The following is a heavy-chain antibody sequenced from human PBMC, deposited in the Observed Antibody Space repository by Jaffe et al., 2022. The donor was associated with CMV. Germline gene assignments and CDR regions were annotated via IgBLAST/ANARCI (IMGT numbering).Heavy chain of an antibody. CDR3: ARRFRSSTSRDRHGGYYYYMDV. CDR1: GYSFTSYW. Sequence: EVQLVQSGAEVKKPGESLKISCKGSGYSFTSYWIGWVRQMPGKGLEWMGIIYPGDSDTRYSPSFQGQVTISADKSISTAYLQWSSLKASDTAMYYCARRFRSSTSRDRHGGYYYYMDVWGKGTTVTVSS. CDR2: IYPGDSDT. D-gene: IGHD2-2*01. J-gene: IGHJ6*03. V-gene: IGHV5-51*01.